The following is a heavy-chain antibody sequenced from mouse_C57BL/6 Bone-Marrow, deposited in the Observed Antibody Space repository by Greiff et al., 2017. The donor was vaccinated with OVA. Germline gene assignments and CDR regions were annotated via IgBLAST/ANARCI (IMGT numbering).Heavy chain of an antibody. V-gene: IGHV1-5*01. D-gene: IGHD1-1*01. Sequence: EVQLQQSGTVLARPGASVKMSCKTSGYTFTSYWMHWVKQRPGQGLEWIGAIYPGNSDTSYNQKFKGKAKLTAVTSASTAYMELSSLTNEDSAVYYCTRAGNYYGSSYGYFDVWGTGTTVTVSS. CDR3: TRAGNYYGSSYGYFDV. CDR1: GYTFTSYW. J-gene: IGHJ1*03. CDR2: IYPGNSDT.